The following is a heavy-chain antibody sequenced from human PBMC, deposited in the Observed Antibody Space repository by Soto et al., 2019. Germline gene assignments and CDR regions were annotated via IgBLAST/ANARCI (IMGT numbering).Heavy chain of an antibody. Sequence: QVQLVQSGAEVTKPGASMKVSCKASGGTFNSYDINWVRQAPGQGLEWMGGIIPIVETPKYAQKFQGRVTITADESTNTVYMELSRLRSEDTAMYYCARIARPNYYDTSGFFKDNWFDPWGQGTLVTVSS. D-gene: IGHD3-22*01. CDR3: ARIARPNYYDTSGFFKDNWFDP. CDR1: GGTFNSYD. V-gene: IGHV1-69*01. J-gene: IGHJ5*02. CDR2: IIPIVETP.